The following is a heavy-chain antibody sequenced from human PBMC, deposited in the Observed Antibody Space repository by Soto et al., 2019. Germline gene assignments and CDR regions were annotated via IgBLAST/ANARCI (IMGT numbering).Heavy chain of an antibody. CDR3: AKDVEGGSLFRGAFDY. Sequence: EVELLESGGGLVQPGGSLRLSCVASRFTFTSYAMSWVRQAPGKGLEWVAAISASGGATIHADSVKGRLTISRDNSKNTLYLKMNRLRAEDTAGSYCAKDVEGGSLFRGAFDYWGQGTQVTVSS. V-gene: IGHV3-23*01. CDR2: ISASGGAT. CDR1: RFTFTSYA. J-gene: IGHJ4*02. D-gene: IGHD1-26*01.